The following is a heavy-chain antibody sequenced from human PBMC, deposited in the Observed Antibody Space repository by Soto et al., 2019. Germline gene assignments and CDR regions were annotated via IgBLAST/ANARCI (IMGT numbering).Heavy chain of an antibody. CDR3: LQSSGRYGAY. Sequence: QVQLVQSGAEVKKPGASVKVSCKASGYTFTSFDIIWVRQATGQGLEWMGWMNPNNGTAGHAQKFQGRVAMTRNTSISTAYMQLSSLTSEDTAIYYCLQSSGRYGAYWGQGTRVTVSS. V-gene: IGHV1-8*01. J-gene: IGHJ4*02. CDR1: GYTFTSFD. CDR2: MNPNNGTA. D-gene: IGHD6-19*01.